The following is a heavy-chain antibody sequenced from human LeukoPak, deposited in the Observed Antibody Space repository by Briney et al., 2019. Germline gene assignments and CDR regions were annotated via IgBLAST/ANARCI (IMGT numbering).Heavy chain of an antibody. J-gene: IGHJ4*02. CDR2: INSDGSST. CDR3: ANNIVGATSDDRMGY. CDR1: GFNFSSYW. D-gene: IGHD1-26*01. Sequence: GGSLRLSCAASGFNFSSYWMHWVRQAPGKGLVWVSRINSDGSSTSYADSVKGRFTISRDNAKNTLYLQMNSLRAEDTAVYYCANNIVGATSDDRMGYWGQGTLVTVSS. V-gene: IGHV3-74*01.